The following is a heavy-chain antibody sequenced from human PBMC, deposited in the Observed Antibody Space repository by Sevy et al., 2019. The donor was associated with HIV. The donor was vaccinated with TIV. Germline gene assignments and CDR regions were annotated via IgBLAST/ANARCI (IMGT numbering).Heavy chain of an antibody. Sequence: SETRSLTCAVSGGSITSTDFSCSWIRQAPGRGLEWIGFIHNAGSTYYNPSFQSRVTISVDRPRNEFSLKLSSVTAADTAVYYCARALRSGNLAFDIWGQGTMVTVSS. J-gene: IGHJ3*02. V-gene: IGHV4-30-2*01. CDR2: IHNAGST. D-gene: IGHD3-22*01. CDR3: ARALRSGNLAFDI. CDR1: GGSITSTDFS.